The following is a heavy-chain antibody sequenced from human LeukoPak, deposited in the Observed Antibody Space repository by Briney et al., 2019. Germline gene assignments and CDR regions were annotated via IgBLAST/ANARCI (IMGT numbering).Heavy chain of an antibody. D-gene: IGHD6-13*01. Sequence: GASVKVSCKASGGTFSSYAISWVRQAPGRGLEWMGGIIPIFGTANYAQKFQGRVTITADESTSTAYMELSSLRSEDTAVYYCARGSLGYSSSRSKRYNWFDPWGQGTLVTVSS. J-gene: IGHJ5*02. CDR3: ARGSLGYSSSRSKRYNWFDP. CDR1: GGTFSSYA. V-gene: IGHV1-69*13. CDR2: IIPIFGTA.